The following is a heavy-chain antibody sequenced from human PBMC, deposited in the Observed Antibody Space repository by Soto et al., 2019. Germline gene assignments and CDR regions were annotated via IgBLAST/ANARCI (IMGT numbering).Heavy chain of an antibody. CDR3: ARSPNYYYYGFDV. J-gene: IGHJ6*02. V-gene: IGHV4-61*08. CDR2: IYYSGST. Sequence: SETLSLTCTVSGGSVSSGDYFWSWLRQSPGKRLEWIAYIYYSGSTNYNPSLKSRATISVDTSKSQVSLTLASMTAADAALYYCARSPNYYYYGFDVWGQGTAVTVSS. CDR1: GGSVSSGDYF. D-gene: IGHD3-10*01.